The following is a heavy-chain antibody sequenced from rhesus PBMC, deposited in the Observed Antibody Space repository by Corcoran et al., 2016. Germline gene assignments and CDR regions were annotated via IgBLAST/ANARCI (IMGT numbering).Heavy chain of an antibody. D-gene: IGHD2-39*02. Sequence: QVQLQESGPGLVKPSETLSLPCTVSGVSISGSYNWNWIRQSPGKGVGWIGAVYGNSASTNYNPSLKCRVTISKNTSKNQFSRRLTSVTAADTAVYYCARQGYTDHLGGLDSWGQGVVVTVSS. J-gene: IGHJ6*01. CDR3: ARQGYTDHLGGLDS. CDR1: GVSISGSYN. V-gene: IGHV4-143*01. CDR2: VYGNSAST.